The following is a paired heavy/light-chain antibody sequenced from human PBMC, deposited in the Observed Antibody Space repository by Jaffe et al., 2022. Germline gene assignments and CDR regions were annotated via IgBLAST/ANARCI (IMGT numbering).Light chain of an antibody. V-gene: IGKV1-39*01. Sequence: DIQMTQSPSSLSASVGDRVTITCRASQSISSYLNWYQQKPGKAPKLLIYAASSLQSGVPSRFSGSGSGTDFTLTISSLQPEDFATYYCQQSYSTPYTFGPGTKVDIK. J-gene: IGKJ3*01. CDR1: QSISSY. CDR2: AAS. CDR3: QQSYSTPYT.
Heavy chain of an antibody. CDR2: INHSGST. CDR3: ARGFRFYLAVAGTYGPRRFDY. CDR1: GGSFSGYY. Sequence: QVQLQQWGAGLLKPSETLSLTCAVYGGSFSGYYWSWIRQPPGKGLEWIGEINHSGSTNYNPSLKSRVTISVDTSKNQFSLKLSSVTAADTAVYYCARGFRFYLAVAGTYGPRRFDYWGQGTLVTVSS. V-gene: IGHV4-34*01. J-gene: IGHJ4*02. D-gene: IGHD6-19*01.